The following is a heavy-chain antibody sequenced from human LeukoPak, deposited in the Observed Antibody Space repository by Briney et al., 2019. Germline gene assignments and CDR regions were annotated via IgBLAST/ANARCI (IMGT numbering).Heavy chain of an antibody. CDR1: GFTFSDYY. CDR3: ARGAYYFVY. V-gene: IGHV3-11*05. CDR2: ITSSGSYT. Sequence: GGSLRLSCAASGFTFSDYYMSWIRQAPGKGLEWVSYITSSGSYTNYADSVKGRFTISRDNANNSLFLQMNSLRAGDTAVYYCARGAYYFVYWGQGTLVTVSS. J-gene: IGHJ4*02.